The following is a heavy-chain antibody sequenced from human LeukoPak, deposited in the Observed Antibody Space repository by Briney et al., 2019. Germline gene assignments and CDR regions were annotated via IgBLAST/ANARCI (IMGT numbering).Heavy chain of an antibody. CDR1: GGSIGSYY. V-gene: IGHV4-59*01. CDR3: ARAGPSDYDILTGYLPPGYFDY. D-gene: IGHD3-9*01. J-gene: IGHJ4*02. Sequence: SETLSLTCTVSGGSIGSYYWSWIRQPPGKGLEWIGYIYYSGSTNYNPSLKSRVTISVDTSKNQFSLKLSSVTAADSAVYYCARAGPSDYDILTGYLPPGYFDYWGQGTLVTVSS. CDR2: IYYSGST.